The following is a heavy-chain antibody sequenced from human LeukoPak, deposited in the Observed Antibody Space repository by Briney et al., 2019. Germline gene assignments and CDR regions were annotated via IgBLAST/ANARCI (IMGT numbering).Heavy chain of an antibody. CDR2: ISAYNGNT. V-gene: IGHV1-18*01. J-gene: IGHJ4*02. Sequence: ASVKVTCKASGYTFTSYSISWVRQAPGQGLELMGWISAYNGNTNYSQTVQGRVTMTTDTSTSTAYMELRSLRSDDPAVYYCARLYDFWSGSNQHVGGNYDYWGQGTLVTVSS. D-gene: IGHD3-3*01. CDR1: GYTFTSYS. CDR3: ARLYDFWSGSNQHVGGNYDY.